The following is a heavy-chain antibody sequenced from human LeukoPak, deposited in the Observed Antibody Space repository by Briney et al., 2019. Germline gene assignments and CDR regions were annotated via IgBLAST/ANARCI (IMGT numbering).Heavy chain of an antibody. CDR1: GFTFADYA. V-gene: IGHV3-9*01. CDR3: AKDNDDLGNFDY. D-gene: IGHD3-3*01. CDR2: ISWNSGSI. Sequence: QPGRSLRLSCAASGFTFADYAMHWVRQAPGKGLEWVSGISWNSGSIGYADSVKGRFTISRDNAKNSLYLQMNSLRAEDTALYYCAKDNDDLGNFDYWGQGTLVTVSS. J-gene: IGHJ4*02.